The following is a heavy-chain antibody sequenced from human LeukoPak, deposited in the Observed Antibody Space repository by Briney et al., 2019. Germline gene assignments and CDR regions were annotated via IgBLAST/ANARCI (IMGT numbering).Heavy chain of an antibody. CDR1: GYTFTDYY. CDR2: INPNSGGT. D-gene: IGHD4-17*01. V-gene: IGHV1-2*02. J-gene: IGHJ5*02. Sequence: GASVKVSCTASGYTFTDYYMHWVRQAPGQGLAWMGWINPNSGGTNYAQKFQGRVTMTRATSISTAYMELSRLRSDDTAVYYCARQVTVGFGDWFDPWGQGTLVTVSS. CDR3: ARQVTVGFGDWFDP.